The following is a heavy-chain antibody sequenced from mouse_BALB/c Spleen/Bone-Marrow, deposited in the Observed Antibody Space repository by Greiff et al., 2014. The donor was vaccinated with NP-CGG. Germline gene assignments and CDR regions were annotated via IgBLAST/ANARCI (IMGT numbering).Heavy chain of an antibody. CDR3: ARDYGYAMDY. D-gene: IGHD1-1*01. J-gene: IGHJ4*01. V-gene: IGHV5-17*02. CDR2: ISSGSSTI. Sequence: EVQLQESGGGLVQPGGSRKLSCAASGITFSSFGVHWVRQAPEKGLEWVAYISSGSSTIYYADTVKGRFTISRDNPKNTLFLQMTSLRSEDTAMYYCARDYGYAMDYWGQGTSVAVSS. CDR1: GITFSSFG.